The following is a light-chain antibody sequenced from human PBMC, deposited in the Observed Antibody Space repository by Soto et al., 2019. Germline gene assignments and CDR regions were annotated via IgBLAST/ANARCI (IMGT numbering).Light chain of an antibody. CDR2: DAP. CDR3: QHRSNGHGLT. Sequence: EIVLTQSPATLSLSPGERATLSCRASQGVSSFLAWCQRKPGQAPRLLIYDAPNRATGIPARFSGSGPGTYFTLTISSLEPEDFALYYCQHRSNGHGLTVGGGTKVEIK. CDR1: QGVSSF. J-gene: IGKJ4*01. V-gene: IGKV3D-11*01.